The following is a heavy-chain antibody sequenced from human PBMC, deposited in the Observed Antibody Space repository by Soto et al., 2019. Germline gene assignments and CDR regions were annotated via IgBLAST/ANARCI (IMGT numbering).Heavy chain of an antibody. Sequence: NSMHRFIKNPGKGLEWVSVIYSGGSTYYADSVKGRFTISRDNSKNTLYLQMNSLRAEDTAVYYCAREWLRIFRTRENYYYYMDVWGKGTTVTVSS. J-gene: IGHJ6*03. CDR3: AREWLRIFRTRENYYYYMDV. V-gene: IGHV3-53*01. CDR1: NS. CDR2: IYSGGST. D-gene: IGHD5-12*01.